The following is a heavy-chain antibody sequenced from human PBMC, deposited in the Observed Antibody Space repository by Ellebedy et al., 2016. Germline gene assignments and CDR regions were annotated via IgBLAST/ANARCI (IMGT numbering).Heavy chain of an antibody. CDR3: ARDPPGY. CDR1: GYSISSGYY. CDR2: IYHSGST. V-gene: IGHV4-38-2*02. Sequence: SETLSLXXTVSGYSISSGYYWGWIRQPPGKGLEWIGSIYHSGSTYYNPSLKSRVTISVDTSKNQFSLKLSSVTAADTAVYYCARDPPGYWGQGTLVTVSS. J-gene: IGHJ4*02.